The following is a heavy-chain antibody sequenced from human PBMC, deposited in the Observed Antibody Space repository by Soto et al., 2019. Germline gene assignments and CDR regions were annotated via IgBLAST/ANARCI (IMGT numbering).Heavy chain of an antibody. CDR3: ARSKEYYDFWSGYLGGKYYFDY. J-gene: IGHJ4*02. Sequence: SVKVSCKSSGYTFTSYYINWARQATGQGLAWMAWMNPNRGNTGYAQKFQGRVTMNRNTSISTAYMELSSLRSEDTAVYYCARSKEYYDFWSGYLGGKYYFDYWGQGTLVTVSS. CDR2: MNPNRGNT. CDR1: GYTFTSYY. V-gene: IGHV1-8*01. D-gene: IGHD3-3*01.